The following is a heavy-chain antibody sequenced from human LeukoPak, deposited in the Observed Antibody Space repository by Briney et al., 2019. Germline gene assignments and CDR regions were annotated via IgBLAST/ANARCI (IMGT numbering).Heavy chain of an antibody. Sequence: GRSLRLSCAASGFTFSSYAMHWVRQAPGKGLEWVAVISYDGSNKYYADSVKGRFTISRDNSKNTLYLQMNSLRAEDTAVYYCARHPSRSGLDYWGQGTLVTVSS. CDR1: GFTFSSYA. CDR3: ARHPSRSGLDY. V-gene: IGHV3-30*04. D-gene: IGHD3-10*01. CDR2: ISYDGSNK. J-gene: IGHJ4*02.